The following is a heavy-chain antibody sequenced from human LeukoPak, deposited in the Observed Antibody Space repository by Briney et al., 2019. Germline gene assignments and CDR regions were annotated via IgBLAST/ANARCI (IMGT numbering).Heavy chain of an antibody. D-gene: IGHD3-10*01. CDR1: GFTFSSFA. J-gene: IGHJ4*02. V-gene: IGHV3-21*01. Sequence: PGGSLRLSCAASGFTFSSFAMTWVRQAPGKGLEWVSSISGGGGYTNYADSVKGRFTISRDNAKNSLYLQVNSLRAEDTAVYYCARTGTGSYQGVGDCWGQGTLVTVSS. CDR3: ARTGTGSYQGVGDC. CDR2: ISGGGGYT.